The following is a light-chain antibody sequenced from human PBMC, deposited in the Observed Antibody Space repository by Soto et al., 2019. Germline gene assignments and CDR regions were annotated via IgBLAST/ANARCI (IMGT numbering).Light chain of an antibody. Sequence: DIKMSQSPSSLSASVGDRVTITCRASQSISSSFNWYQQKPGKAPQLLIYAASSLQSGVPSRFSGSGSGTDFTLAISPLQPEDFATYYCQQSYSTPLTFGGGTKVDIK. V-gene: IGKV1-39*01. J-gene: IGKJ4*01. CDR3: QQSYSTPLT. CDR2: AAS. CDR1: QSISSS.